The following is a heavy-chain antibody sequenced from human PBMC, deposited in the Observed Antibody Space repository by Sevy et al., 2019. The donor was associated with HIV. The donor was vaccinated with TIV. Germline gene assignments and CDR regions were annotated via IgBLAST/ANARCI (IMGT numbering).Heavy chain of an antibody. Sequence: GGSLRLSCAASGFTFSSYAMHWVRQAPGKGLEWVAVISYDGSNKYYADSVKGRFTISRDNSKNTLYLQMNSLRAEDTAVYYCAAEGDHIYNSHFDYWGQRTLVTDSS. CDR3: AAEGDHIYNSHFDY. CDR2: ISYDGSNK. J-gene: IGHJ4*02. CDR1: GFTFSSYA. D-gene: IGHD2-21*02. V-gene: IGHV3-30-3*01.